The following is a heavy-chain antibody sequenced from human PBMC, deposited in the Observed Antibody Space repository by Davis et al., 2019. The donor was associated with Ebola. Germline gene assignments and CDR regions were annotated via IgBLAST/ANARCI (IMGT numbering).Heavy chain of an antibody. D-gene: IGHD3-10*01. CDR1: GGTFSSYA. Sequence: SVKVSCKASGGTFSSYAISWVRQAPGQGLEWMGWINAGNGNTKYSQKFQGRVTITADESTSTAYMELSSLRSEDTAVYYCARGRLKYYYGSGSYYKSYYYYGMDVWGQGTTVTVSS. V-gene: IGHV1-69*13. J-gene: IGHJ6*02. CDR2: INAGNGNT. CDR3: ARGRLKYYYGSGSYYKSYYYYGMDV.